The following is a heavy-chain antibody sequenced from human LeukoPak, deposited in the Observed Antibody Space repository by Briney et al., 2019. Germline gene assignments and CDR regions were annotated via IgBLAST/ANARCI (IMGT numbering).Heavy chain of an antibody. CDR2: ITPSGST. V-gene: IGHV4-34*01. CDR3: ASSFYYDSRDY. D-gene: IGHD3-22*01. Sequence: SETLSLTCVVYGGSFSGYFWSWIRQPPGKGLEWIGEITPSGSTNYSPSLKSRVSISIDTSKKKLSLRLTSVTAADSAVYYGASSFYYDSRDYWGQGTLVTVSS. CDR1: GGSFSGYF. J-gene: IGHJ4*02.